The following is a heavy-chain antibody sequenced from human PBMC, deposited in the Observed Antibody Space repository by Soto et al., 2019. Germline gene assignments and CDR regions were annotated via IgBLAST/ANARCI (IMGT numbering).Heavy chain of an antibody. Sequence: SETLSLTCTVSGGSISSSSYYWGWIRQPPGKGLEWIGSIYYSGSTYYNPSLKSRVTISVDTSKNQFSLKLSSVTAADTAVYYCARHVLGEYYYDSSGYFNYWGQGTLVTVSS. J-gene: IGHJ4*02. V-gene: IGHV4-39*01. CDR1: GGSISSSSYY. CDR2: IYYSGST. D-gene: IGHD3-22*01. CDR3: ARHVLGEYYYDSSGYFNY.